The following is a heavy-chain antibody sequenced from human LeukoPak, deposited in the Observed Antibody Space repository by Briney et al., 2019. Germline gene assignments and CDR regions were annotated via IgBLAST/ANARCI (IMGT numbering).Heavy chain of an antibody. CDR2: ISGSGGST. CDR1: GFTFSSYA. Sequence: PGGSLRLPCAASGFTFSSYAMSWVRQAPGKGLEWVSAISGSGGSTYYADSVKGRFTISRDNSKNTLYLQMNSLRAEDTAVYYCAKGNRYSYGCFDYWGQGTLVTVSS. CDR3: AKGNRYSYGCFDY. J-gene: IGHJ4*02. V-gene: IGHV3-23*01. D-gene: IGHD5-18*01.